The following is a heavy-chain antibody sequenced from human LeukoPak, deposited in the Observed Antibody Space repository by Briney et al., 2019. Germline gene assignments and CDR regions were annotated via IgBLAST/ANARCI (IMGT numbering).Heavy chain of an antibody. CDR1: GFTFDDYT. CDR3: AKADTTLDPFDL. D-gene: IGHD5-18*01. Sequence: GGSLRLSCAASGFTFDDYTMHWVRQAPGKGLEWVSLISWDAGRTYYADSVKGRFTISRDNSKNSLYLQMNSLRTEDTALYYCAKADTTLDPFDLWGQGTLVTVSS. V-gene: IGHV3-43*01. CDR2: ISWDAGRT. J-gene: IGHJ4*02.